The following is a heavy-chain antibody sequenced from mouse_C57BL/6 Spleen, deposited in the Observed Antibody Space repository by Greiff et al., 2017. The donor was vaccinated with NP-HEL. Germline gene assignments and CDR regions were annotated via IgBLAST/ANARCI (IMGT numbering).Heavy chain of an antibody. CDR1: GYTFTSYW. Sequence: QVQLQQPGAELVKPGASVKLSCKASGYTFTSYWMHWVKQRPGQGLEWIGMIHPNSGSTNYNEKFKSKATLTVDKSSSTAYMQLSSLTSEDSAVYYCARILGRDYYAMDYWGQGTSVTVSS. CDR2: IHPNSGST. J-gene: IGHJ4*01. CDR3: ARILGRDYYAMDY. V-gene: IGHV1-64*01. D-gene: IGHD4-1*01.